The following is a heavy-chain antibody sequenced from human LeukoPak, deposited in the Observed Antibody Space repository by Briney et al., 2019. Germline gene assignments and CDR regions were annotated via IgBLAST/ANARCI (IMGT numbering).Heavy chain of an antibody. D-gene: IGHD6-19*01. J-gene: IGHJ4*02. CDR2: ISAYNGNT. CDR1: GYTFTSYG. V-gene: IGHV1-18*01. CDR3: ARDPALAVAGPFDY. Sequence: GASVKVSCKXSGYTFTSYGISWVRQAPGQGLEWMGWISAYNGNTNYSQKLQGRVTMTTDTSTSTAYMELRSLRSDDTAVYYCARDPALAVAGPFDYWGPGTLVTVSS.